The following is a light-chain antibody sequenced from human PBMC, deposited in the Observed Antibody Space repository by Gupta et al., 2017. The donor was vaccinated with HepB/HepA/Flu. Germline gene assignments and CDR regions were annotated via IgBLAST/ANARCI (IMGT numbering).Light chain of an antibody. Sequence: DTQMTQSPATLSASVGDRATVTCRASQSISGWLAWYQQKPGKAPKLLIHKASSLESGVPSSFSGSGSGTEFTLTISSLQPDDFAIYFCQQDVPYPLTFGGGTQVEI. CDR2: KAS. J-gene: IGKJ4*01. V-gene: IGKV1-5*03. CDR3: QQDVPYPLT. CDR1: QSISGW.